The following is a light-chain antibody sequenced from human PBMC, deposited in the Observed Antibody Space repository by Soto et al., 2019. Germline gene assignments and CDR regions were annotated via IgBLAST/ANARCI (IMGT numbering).Light chain of an antibody. Sequence: DLPMTQSPSTLSASVGDRVTITCRASQSVSNWLAWYQQKPGKAPQVLIYDVSSLDRGVPSRFSGSGSGTELILTISSLQPDDFATYYCQQYDSYSWTFCQGTKAAI. V-gene: IGKV1-5*01. CDR2: DVS. CDR1: QSVSNW. J-gene: IGKJ1*01. CDR3: QQYDSYSWT.